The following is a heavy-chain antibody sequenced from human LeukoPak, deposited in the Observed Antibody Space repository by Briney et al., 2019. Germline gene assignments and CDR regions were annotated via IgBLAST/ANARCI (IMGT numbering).Heavy chain of an antibody. J-gene: IGHJ4*02. CDR2: INHSGST. Sequence: SETLSLTCTVSGGSISSYYWSWIRQPPGKGLEWIGEINHSGSTNYNPSLKSRVTISVDTSKNQFSLKLSSVTAADTAVYYCASNDSRDRLFDYWGQGTLVTVSS. CDR1: GGSISSYY. V-gene: IGHV4-34*01. D-gene: IGHD6-13*01. CDR3: ASNDSRDRLFDY.